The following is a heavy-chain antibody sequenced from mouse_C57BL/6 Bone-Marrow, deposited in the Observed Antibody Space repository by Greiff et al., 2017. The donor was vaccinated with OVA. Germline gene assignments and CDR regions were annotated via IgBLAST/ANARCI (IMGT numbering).Heavy chain of an antibody. D-gene: IGHD2-3*01. CDR1: GFTFSSYG. Sequence: EVKLVESGGDLVKPGGSLKLSCAASGFTFSSYGMSWVRQTPDKRLEWVATISSGGSSTYYPVSVKGRFTISRDTAKNTLYRQMSRLKSEDTAMYYCARQGGYYPYYAMDYWGQGTSVTVAS. CDR3: ARQGGYYPYYAMDY. J-gene: IGHJ4*01. CDR2: ISSGGSST. V-gene: IGHV5-6*02.